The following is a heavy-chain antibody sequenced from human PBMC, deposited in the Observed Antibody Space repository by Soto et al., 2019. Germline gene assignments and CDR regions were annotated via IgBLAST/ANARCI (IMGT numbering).Heavy chain of an antibody. D-gene: IGHD6-6*01. Sequence: EVQLLESGGGLVQPGGSLRLTCAASGFTFGSYGMSWVRQAPGKGLEWVSSLSGSSLTVYYADSVKGRFTISRDNSDNTLFLEMTSLRAEDTAFYYCAKDTRIAARPIGYFDHLGQGTLVTVSS. CDR2: LSGSSLTV. J-gene: IGHJ4*02. V-gene: IGHV3-23*01. CDR3: AKDTRIAARPIGYFDH. CDR1: GFTFGSYG.